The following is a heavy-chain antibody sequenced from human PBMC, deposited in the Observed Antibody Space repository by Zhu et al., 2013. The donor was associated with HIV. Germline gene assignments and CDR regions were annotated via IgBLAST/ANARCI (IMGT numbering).Heavy chain of an antibody. Sequence: QVQLVQSGAEVKKPGSSVRVSCKASGGTLNNYAISWVRQAPGQGLEWMGGIIPIFATGNYAQKFQGRVTLNADDSTSTAYMQLRSLTSGDTAVYFCAGDLSTAYFLDFWGPGNPGHRLL. CDR1: GGTLNNYA. CDR3: AGDLSTAYFLDF. D-gene: IGHD3-9*01. CDR2: IIPIFATG. V-gene: IGHV1-69*01. J-gene: IGHJ4*02.